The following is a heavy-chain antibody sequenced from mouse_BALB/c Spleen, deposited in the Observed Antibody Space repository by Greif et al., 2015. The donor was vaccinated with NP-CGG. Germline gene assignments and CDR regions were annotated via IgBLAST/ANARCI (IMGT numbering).Heavy chain of an antibody. CDR1: GFTFSSFG. V-gene: IGHV5-17*02. CDR2: ISSGSSTI. CDR3: ARSYGSRGYFDV. J-gene: IGHJ1*01. D-gene: IGHD1-1*01. Sequence: EVKLVESGGGLVQPGGSRKLSCAASGFTFSSFGMHWVRQAPEKGLEWVAYISSGSSTIYYADTVKGRFTISRDNPKNTLFLQMTSLRSEDTAMYYCARSYGSRGYFDVWGAGTTVTVSS.